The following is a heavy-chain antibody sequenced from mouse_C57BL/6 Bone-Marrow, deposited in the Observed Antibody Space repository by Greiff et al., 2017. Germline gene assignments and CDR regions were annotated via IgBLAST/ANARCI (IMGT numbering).Heavy chain of an antibody. Sequence: VQLQQSGAELVRPGASVKLSCTASGFNIKDDYMHWVKQRPEQGLEWIGWIDPENGDTEYASKFQGKATITADTSSHTAYLQLSSLTSEDTAVYYCASPVEADFDYWGQGTTITVTS. CDR2: IDPENGDT. CDR3: ASPVEADFDY. V-gene: IGHV14-4*01. CDR1: GFNIKDDY. J-gene: IGHJ2*01. D-gene: IGHD1-1*01.